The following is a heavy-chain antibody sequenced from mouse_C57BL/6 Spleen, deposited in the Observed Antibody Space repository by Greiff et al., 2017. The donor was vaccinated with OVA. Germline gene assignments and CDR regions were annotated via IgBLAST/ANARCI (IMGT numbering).Heavy chain of an antibody. CDR1: GYTFTSYW. D-gene: IGHD1-1*01. CDR2: IDPSDSET. Sequence: QVQLQQPGAELVRPGSSVKLSCKASGYTFTSYWMHWVKQRPIQGLEWIGNIDPSDSETHYNQKFKDKATLTVDKSSSTAYMQLSSLTSEDSAVYYCARSRDITTVGYAMDYWGQGTSVTVSS. CDR3: ARSRDITTVGYAMDY. V-gene: IGHV1-52*01. J-gene: IGHJ4*01.